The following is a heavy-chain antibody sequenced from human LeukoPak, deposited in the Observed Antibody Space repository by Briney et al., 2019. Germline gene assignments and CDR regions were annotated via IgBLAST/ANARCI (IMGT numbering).Heavy chain of an antibody. J-gene: IGHJ5*02. V-gene: IGHV1-18*01. CDR1: GYTFTSYG. D-gene: IGHD3-10*01. CDR3: ARLGNGSGRTVNNWFDP. CDR2: ISAYNGNT. Sequence: ASVKVSCKASGYTFTSYGISWVRQAPGQGLEWMGWISAYNGNTNYAQKLQGRVTMTTDTSTSTAYMELRSLRSDDTAVYYCARLGNGSGRTVNNWFDPWGQGTLVTVSS.